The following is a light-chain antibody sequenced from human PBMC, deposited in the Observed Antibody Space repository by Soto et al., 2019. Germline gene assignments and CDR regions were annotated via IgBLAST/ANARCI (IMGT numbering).Light chain of an antibody. J-gene: IGKJ4*01. V-gene: IGKV1-33*01. CDR2: DAS. CDR3: QQYDYFPRT. CDR1: QDINNF. Sequence: DIQMTQSPSSLSASVGDRVTITCQASQDINNFLSWYQQKPGKSPKLLTYDASNLETGVPSRFSGSGSGTTFIFTISSLQAEDIATYYCQQYDYFPRTFDGGTKVEIK.